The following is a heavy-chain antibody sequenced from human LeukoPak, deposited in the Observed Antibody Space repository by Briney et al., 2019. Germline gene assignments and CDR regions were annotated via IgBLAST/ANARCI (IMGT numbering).Heavy chain of an antibody. CDR1: KFTFRSYD. V-gene: IGHV3-30*02. CDR3: AKGAHSSGWPHNWFDP. D-gene: IGHD6-19*01. J-gene: IGHJ5*02. CDR2: IRHDGSNK. Sequence: QPGGSLRLSCAASKFTFRSYDMQWVRQAPGKGLEGVAFIRHDGSNKDYVDSVKGRFTISRDNSKNTLYLQMNSLRIEDTAMYYCAKGAHSSGWPHNWFDPWGQGTLVTVSS.